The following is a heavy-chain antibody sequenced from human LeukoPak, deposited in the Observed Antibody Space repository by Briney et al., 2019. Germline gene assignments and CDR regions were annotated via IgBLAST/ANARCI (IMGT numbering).Heavy chain of an antibody. Sequence: PSETPSLTCTVSGGSISSSSYYWGWIRQPPGKGLEWIGSIYYSGSTNYNPSLKSRVTISVDTSKNQFSLKLNSVTAADTAVYYCARHAAGFHYDFWSGIGAFDPWGQGTLVTVSS. CDR1: GGSISSSSYY. D-gene: IGHD3-3*01. V-gene: IGHV4-39*01. CDR3: ARHAAGFHYDFWSGIGAFDP. J-gene: IGHJ5*02. CDR2: IYYSGST.